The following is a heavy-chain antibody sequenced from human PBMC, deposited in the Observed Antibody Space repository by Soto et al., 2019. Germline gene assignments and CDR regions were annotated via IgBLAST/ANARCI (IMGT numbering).Heavy chain of an antibody. D-gene: IGHD1-26*01. CDR3: ARAEWGRSYTQYYYALDV. V-gene: IGHV3-53*03. CDR2: ICSGGST. J-gene: IGHJ6*02. CDR1: GFTVRNNY. Sequence: QPGGSLRLSCAASGFTVRNNYISWVRQPPGRGLEWVSLICSGGSTYYADSVKGRFTLSRDNSKNTAYLQMNSLRAEDTAVYYCARAEWGRSYTQYYYALDVWGQGTTVTVSS.